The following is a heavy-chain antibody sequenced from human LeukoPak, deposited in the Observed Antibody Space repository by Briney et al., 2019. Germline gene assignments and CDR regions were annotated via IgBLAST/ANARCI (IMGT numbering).Heavy chain of an antibody. J-gene: IGHJ4*02. CDR2: IYHSGST. CDR1: GGSISSGGYY. Sequence: SETLSLTCTVSGGSISSGGYYWSWIRQPPGKGLEWIGYIYHSGSTYYNPSLKSRVTISVDRSKNQFSLKLSSVTAADTAVYYCARAPPPATDSPLDYWGQGTLVTVSS. V-gene: IGHV4-30-2*01. D-gene: IGHD2-2*01. CDR3: ARAPPPATDSPLDY.